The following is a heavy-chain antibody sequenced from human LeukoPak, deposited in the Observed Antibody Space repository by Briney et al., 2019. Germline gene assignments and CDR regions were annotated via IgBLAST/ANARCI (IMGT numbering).Heavy chain of an antibody. CDR1: GFTFSSYA. V-gene: IGHV3-30-3*01. D-gene: IGHD6-19*01. CDR3: ARPIAVAGQYYFDY. CDR2: ISYDGSNK. J-gene: IGHJ4*02. Sequence: EAGGSLRLSCAASGFTFSSYAMHWVRQAPGKGLEWVAVISYDGSNKYYADSVKGRFTISRDNSKNTLYLQMNSLRAEDTAVYYCARPIAVAGQYYFDYWGQGTLVTVSS.